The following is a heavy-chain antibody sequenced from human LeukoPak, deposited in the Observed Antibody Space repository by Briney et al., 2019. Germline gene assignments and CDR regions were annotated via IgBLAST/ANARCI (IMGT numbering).Heavy chain of an antibody. CDR3: ASKAAGYCRGTICQGAFDI. J-gene: IGHJ3*02. CDR1: GFTFSNYG. D-gene: IGHD2-2*01. Sequence: GGSLRLSCAASGFTFSNYGMHWVRQAPGKGLEWVAFIRHDEHNKYYADSVKGRFTISRDNSKNTLYLQINSLRSEDTAVYFCASKAAGYCRGTICQGAFDIWGQGTMVTVSS. CDR2: IRHDEHNK. V-gene: IGHV3-30*02.